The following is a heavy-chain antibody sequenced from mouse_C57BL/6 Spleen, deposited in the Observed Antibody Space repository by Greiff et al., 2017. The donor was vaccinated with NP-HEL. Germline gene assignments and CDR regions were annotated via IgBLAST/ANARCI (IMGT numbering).Heavy chain of an antibody. J-gene: IGHJ2*01. V-gene: IGHV1-15*01. Sequence: QVQLQQSGAELVRPGASVTLSCKASGYTFPDYEMHWVKQTPVHGLEWIGAIDPETGGTAYNQKFKGKAILTADKSSSTAYMELRSLTSEDSAVYYCTSPSNYYGSSYFDYWGQGTTLTVSS. CDR2: IDPETGGT. CDR1: GYTFPDYE. CDR3: TSPSNYYGSSYFDY. D-gene: IGHD1-1*01.